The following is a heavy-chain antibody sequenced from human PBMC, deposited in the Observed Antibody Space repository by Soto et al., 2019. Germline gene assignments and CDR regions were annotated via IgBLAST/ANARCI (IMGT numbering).Heavy chain of an antibody. D-gene: IGHD2-15*01. CDR3: ARGVTTTPSPSFDY. Sequence: ASVKVSCKASGYTFTGYYMHWVRQAPGQGREWMGWINPNSGGTNYAQKFQGWVTMTRDTSISTAYMELSRLRSDDTAVYYCARGVTTTPSPSFDYWGQGTLVTVSS. CDR1: GYTFTGYY. J-gene: IGHJ4*02. V-gene: IGHV1-2*04. CDR2: INPNSGGT.